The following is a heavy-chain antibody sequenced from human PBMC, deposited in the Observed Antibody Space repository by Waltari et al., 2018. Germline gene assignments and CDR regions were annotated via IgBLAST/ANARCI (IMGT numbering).Heavy chain of an antibody. CDR2: IYYSGST. CDR3: ARHPYSGYDYWFDP. V-gene: IGHV4-39*01. CDR1: GGSISSSSYY. J-gene: IGHJ5*02. Sequence: QLQLQESGPGLVKPSETLSLTCTVSGGSISSSSYYWGWIRQPPGKGLEWIGSIYYSGSTYYNPSLKSRVTISVDTSKNQFSLKLSSVTAADTAVYYCARHPYSGYDYWFDPWGQGTLVTVSS. D-gene: IGHD5-12*01.